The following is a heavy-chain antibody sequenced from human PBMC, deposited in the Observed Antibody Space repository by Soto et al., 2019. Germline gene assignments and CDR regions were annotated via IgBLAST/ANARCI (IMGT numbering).Heavy chain of an antibody. V-gene: IGHV1-3*05. J-gene: IGHJ3*02. CDR3: ARAPPYPLAFDI. CDR2: INAGNGNT. CDR1: GYTFTSYA. Sequence: QVQLVQSGAEEKKPGASVKVSCKASGYTFTSYAMHWVRQAPGQRLEWMGWINAGNGNTKYSQNFQGRVTITRDTFASTAYVELSSLRSDDTAVYYCARAPPYPLAFDIWGQGTMVTVSS.